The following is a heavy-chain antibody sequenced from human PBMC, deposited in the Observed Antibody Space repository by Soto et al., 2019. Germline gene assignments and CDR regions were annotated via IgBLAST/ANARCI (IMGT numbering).Heavy chain of an antibody. Sequence: QVQLVQSGAEVKKPGASVKVSCKASGYTFTSYGISWVRQAPGQGLEWMGWISAYTGNTNYAQKLQGRVTMTTDTSTSTAYMELRSLRSDDTAVYYCASSKTYSSSLNYYYYYGMDVLGQGTTVTVSS. J-gene: IGHJ6*02. CDR1: GYTFTSYG. CDR3: ASSKTYSSSLNYYYYYGMDV. CDR2: ISAYTGNT. D-gene: IGHD6-6*01. V-gene: IGHV1-18*01.